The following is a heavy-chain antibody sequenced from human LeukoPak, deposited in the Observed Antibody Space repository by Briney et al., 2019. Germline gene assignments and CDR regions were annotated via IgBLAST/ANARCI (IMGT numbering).Heavy chain of an antibody. CDR3: ARDKAVEGENWFDP. V-gene: IGHV3-30-3*01. J-gene: IGHJ5*02. CDR1: GFTFSSYA. CDR2: ISYDGSNK. Sequence: PGRSLRLSCAASGFTFSSYAMHWVRQAPGKGLEWVAVISYDGSNKYYADSVKGRFTISRDNSKNTLYLQMNSLRAEDTAVYYCARDKAVEGENWFDPWGQGTLVTVSS. D-gene: IGHD6-19*01.